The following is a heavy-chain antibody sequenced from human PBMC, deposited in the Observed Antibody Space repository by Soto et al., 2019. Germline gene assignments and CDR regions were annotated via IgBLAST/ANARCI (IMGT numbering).Heavy chain of an antibody. CDR1: GFTFTSSA. CDR3: AAAKQTTVTTYDAFDI. CDR2: IVVGSGNT. J-gene: IGHJ3*02. D-gene: IGHD4-17*01. Sequence: ASVKVSCKASGFTFTSSAMQWVRQARGQRLEWIGWIVVGSGNTNYAQKFQERVTITRDMSTSTAYMELSSLRSEDTAVYYCAAAKQTTVTTYDAFDIWGQGTMVTVSS. V-gene: IGHV1-58*02.